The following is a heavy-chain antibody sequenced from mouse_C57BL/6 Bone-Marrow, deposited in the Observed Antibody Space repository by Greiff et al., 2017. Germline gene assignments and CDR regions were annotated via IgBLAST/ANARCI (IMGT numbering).Heavy chain of an antibody. CDR2: ISNGGGST. CDR1: GFTFSDYY. Sequence: EVHLVESGGGLVQPGGSLKLSCAASGFTFSDYYMYWVRQTPEKRLEWVAYISNGGGSTYYPDTVKGRFTISRENAKNTLYLQRSRLKSEDTAMYYCARGATVVATGDAMDYWGQGTSVTVSS. D-gene: IGHD1-1*01. J-gene: IGHJ4*01. CDR3: ARGATVVATGDAMDY. V-gene: IGHV5-12*01.